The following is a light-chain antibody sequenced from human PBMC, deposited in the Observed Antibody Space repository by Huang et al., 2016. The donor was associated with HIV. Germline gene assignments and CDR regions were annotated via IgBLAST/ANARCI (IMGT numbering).Light chain of an antibody. Sequence: DIEMTQSPDSLAVSLGERATIKCKSSQNVLYRSRSKNYLAWYQQKPGQTPKLLLYWASIRESGTPDRFSGGGSGTDFTLTISSVQAEDVAVYYCQQYFSSPPTFGGGTRVEI. CDR3: QQYFSSPPT. CDR2: WAS. CDR1: QNVLYRSRSKNY. V-gene: IGKV4-1*01. J-gene: IGKJ4*01.